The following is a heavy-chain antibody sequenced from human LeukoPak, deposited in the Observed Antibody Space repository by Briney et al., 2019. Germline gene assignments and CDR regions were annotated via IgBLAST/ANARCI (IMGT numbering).Heavy chain of an antibody. CDR1: GGTFSSYA. V-gene: IGHV1-69*13. J-gene: IGHJ4*02. CDR2: IIPISGTA. D-gene: IGHD4-23*01. CDR3: ARANTVVTHFDY. Sequence: ASVKVSCKASGGTFSSYAISWVRQAPGQGLEWMGGIIPISGTANYAQKFQGRVTITADESMSTAYMELSSLRSEDTAVYYCARANTVVTHFDYWGQGTLVTVSS.